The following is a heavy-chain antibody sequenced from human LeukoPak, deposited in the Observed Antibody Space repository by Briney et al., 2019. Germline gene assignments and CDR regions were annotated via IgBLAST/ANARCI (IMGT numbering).Heavy chain of an antibody. CDR2: IYYSGTT. J-gene: IGHJ4*02. CDR1: GVSINSNSYY. CDR3: ARGLGGYSGYEKV. V-gene: IGHV4-39*07. Sequence: SETLSLTCTVSGVSINSNSYYWGWIRQPPGKGLERIGSIYYSGTTYYNPSLKSRVTISVDTSKNQFSLKLTSVTAADAAVYYCARGLGGYSGYEKVWGQGTLVTVSS. D-gene: IGHD5-12*01.